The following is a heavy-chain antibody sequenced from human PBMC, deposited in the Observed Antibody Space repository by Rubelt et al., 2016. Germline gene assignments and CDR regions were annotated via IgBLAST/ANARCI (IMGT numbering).Heavy chain of an antibody. CDR2: ITASGGAR. J-gene: IGHJ5*02. CDR3: VRDEYGVGGDP. V-gene: IGHV3-48*03. D-gene: IGHD2/OR15-2a*01. CDR1: GFSFNIYE. Sequence: EVQLVESGGGLVQPGGSLRLSCAASGFSFNIYEMNWVRQAPGKGLEWVSYITASGGARNYADAGKGRFTVSRENATNLLNRQMNNVTDDDTALYYCVRDEYGVGGDPWGQGTLGTVSS.